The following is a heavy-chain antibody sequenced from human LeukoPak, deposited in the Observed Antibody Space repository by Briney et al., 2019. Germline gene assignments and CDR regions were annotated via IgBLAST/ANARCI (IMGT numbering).Heavy chain of an antibody. J-gene: IGHJ4*02. V-gene: IGHV4-39*01. CDR1: GGSISSSSYY. D-gene: IGHD3-10*01. CDR3: ARHGGSGSYYPFDY. CDR2: IYYSGST. Sequence: SETRSLTCTASGGSISSSSYYWGWIRQPPGKGLEWIGSIYYSGSTYYNPSLKSRVTISVDTSKNQFSLKLSSVTAADTAVYYCARHGGSGSYYPFDYWGQGTLVTVSS.